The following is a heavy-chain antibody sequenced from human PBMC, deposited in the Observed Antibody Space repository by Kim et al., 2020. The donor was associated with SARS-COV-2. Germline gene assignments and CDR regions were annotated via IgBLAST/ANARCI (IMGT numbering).Heavy chain of an antibody. CDR3: ARGQFVDS. J-gene: IGHJ5*01. V-gene: IGHV1-8*01. CDR2: RGNT. Sequence: RGNTVDALKFQGRVTMTRNTSISRAYMELSSLRSEDTAVYYCARGQFVDSWGQGTLVTVSS.